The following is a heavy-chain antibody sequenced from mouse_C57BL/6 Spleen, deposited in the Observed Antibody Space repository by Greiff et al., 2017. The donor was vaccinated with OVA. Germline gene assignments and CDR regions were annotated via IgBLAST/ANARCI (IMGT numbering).Heavy chain of an antibody. J-gene: IGHJ4*01. V-gene: IGHV1-52*01. D-gene: IGHD1-1*01. CDR2: IDPSDSET. Sequence: QVQLKQPGAELVRPGSSVKLSCKASGYTFTSYWMHWVKQRPIQGLEWIGNIDPSDSETHYNQKFKDKATLTVDKSSSTAYMQLSSLTSEDSAVYYCARSGHYYGSGYAMDYWGQGTSVTVSS. CDR3: ARSGHYYGSGYAMDY. CDR1: GYTFTSYW.